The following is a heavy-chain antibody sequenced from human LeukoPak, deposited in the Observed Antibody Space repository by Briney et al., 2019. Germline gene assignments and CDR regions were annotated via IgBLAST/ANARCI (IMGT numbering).Heavy chain of an antibody. V-gene: IGHV3-64D*09. CDR2: ISSNGGSS. CDR1: GFTFSAYA. D-gene: IGHD1-1*01. CDR3: VKITSATGGDC. Sequence: GGSLRLSCAASGFTFSAYAMYWVRQAPGKGLEYVSGISSNGGSSFYADSVKGRSTISRDNSKNTLYLQMSSLRAEDTAVYYCVKITSATGGDCWGQGTRLTVSS. J-gene: IGHJ4*02.